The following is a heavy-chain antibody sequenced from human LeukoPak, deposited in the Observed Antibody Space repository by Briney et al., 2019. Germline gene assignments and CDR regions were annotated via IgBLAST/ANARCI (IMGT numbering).Heavy chain of an antibody. CDR2: INPSGGST. J-gene: IGHJ6*02. Sequence: ASVKVSCKASGYTFTSYYIHWVRQAPGQGLEWMGIINPSGGSTSYAQKFQDRVTMTRDTSTSTVYMELSSLRSEDTAVYYCARGVVIPTKNYYYYGMDVWGQGATVTVSS. CDR1: GYTFTSYY. CDR3: ARGVVIPTKNYYYYGMDV. V-gene: IGHV1-46*01. D-gene: IGHD3-3*01.